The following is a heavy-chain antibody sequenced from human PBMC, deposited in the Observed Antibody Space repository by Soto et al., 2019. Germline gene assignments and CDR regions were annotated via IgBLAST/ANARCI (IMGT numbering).Heavy chain of an antibody. J-gene: IGHJ3*02. Sequence: GASVKVSCKASGYTFTGYYMHWVRQAPGQGLEWMGWINPNSGGTNYAQKFQGWVTMTRDTSISTAYMELSRLRSDDTAVYYCAREITYYYDISGSGIEQNDAFEIWGQGTMVTVSS. CDR1: GYTFTGYY. CDR2: INPNSGGT. V-gene: IGHV1-2*04. CDR3: AREITYYYDISGSGIEQNDAFEI. D-gene: IGHD3-22*01.